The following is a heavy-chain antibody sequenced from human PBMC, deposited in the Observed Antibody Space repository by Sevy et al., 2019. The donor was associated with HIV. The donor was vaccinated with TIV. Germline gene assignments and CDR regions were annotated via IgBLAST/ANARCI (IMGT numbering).Heavy chain of an antibody. V-gene: IGHV1-46*01. CDR3: ARDTGATGKEYCYFDP. D-gene: IGHD2-21*01. CDR1: GYTFTSNC. Sequence: ASVKVSCKASGYTFTSNCIHWVRQAPGQGLEWMAMINPSDGSTTYAENFQGRVTMTRDTSTNTVYMELSSLRSEDTAMYFCARDTGATGKEYCYFDPWGQGTRVTVSS. CDR2: INPSDGST. J-gene: IGHJ5*02.